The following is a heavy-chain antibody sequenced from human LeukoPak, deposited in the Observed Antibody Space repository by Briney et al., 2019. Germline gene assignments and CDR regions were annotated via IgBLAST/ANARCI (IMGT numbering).Heavy chain of an antibody. CDR3: ARVQQLWFLGAFDI. J-gene: IGHJ3*02. D-gene: IGHD5-18*01. CDR2: INSDGSST. V-gene: IGHV3-74*01. Sequence: GGSLRLSCAASGFTFSSYWMHWVRQAPGKGLVWVSRINSDGSSTSYADSVKGRFTISRDNAKNMLYLQMNSLRAEDTAVYYCARVQQLWFLGAFDIWGQGTMVTVSS. CDR1: GFTFSSYW.